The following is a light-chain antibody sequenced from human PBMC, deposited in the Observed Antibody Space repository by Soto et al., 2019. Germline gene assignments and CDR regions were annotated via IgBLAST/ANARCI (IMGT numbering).Light chain of an antibody. J-gene: IGKJ4*02. V-gene: IGKV3-11*01. CDR3: KQHRKGIT. Sequence: EIVLTQSPATLSLSPGERATLSCRASQSVSSYLAWYQQKPGQAPRLLIYDASNMATGIPARFSGSGSVTDFTLTIRSLEPEDFAVYYCKQHRKGITFGGGTKVEIK. CDR1: QSVSSY. CDR2: DAS.